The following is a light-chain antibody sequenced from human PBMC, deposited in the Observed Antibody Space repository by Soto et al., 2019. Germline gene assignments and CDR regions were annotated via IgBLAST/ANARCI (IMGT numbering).Light chain of an antibody. CDR1: QSVSSNY. CDR3: QEQRTGPPSWT. CDR2: GTS. Sequence: EIVLTQSPGTLSFSPGERATLSCRASQSVSSNYLAWYQQKPGQPPRLLIYGTSSRATGVPDRFSGSGSGTDFALTISSLELEDVAFYYCQEQRTGPPSWTFGQGTKVEI. J-gene: IGKJ1*01. V-gene: IGKV3-20*01.